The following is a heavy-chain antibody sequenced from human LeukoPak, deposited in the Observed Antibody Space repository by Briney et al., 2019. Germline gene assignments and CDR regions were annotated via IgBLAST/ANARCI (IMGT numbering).Heavy chain of an antibody. CDR1: GYTFTNYD. V-gene: IGHV1-18*01. D-gene: IGHD4-23*01. CDR3: AKIAYGGNFFDY. CDR2: ISTYNGNT. Sequence: ASVKVSCKASGYTFTNYDINWVRQAPGQGLEWMGWISTYNGNTNYAQKLQGRVTMTTDTSTSTVYMELRSLRSDDTAVYYCAKIAYGGNFFDYWGQGTLVTVSS. J-gene: IGHJ4*02.